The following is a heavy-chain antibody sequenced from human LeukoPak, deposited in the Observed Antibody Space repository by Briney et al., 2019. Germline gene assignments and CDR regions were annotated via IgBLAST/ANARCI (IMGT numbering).Heavy chain of an antibody. CDR1: GGSISSFY. CDR2: IYYSGST. Sequence: SETLSLTCTVSGGSISSFYWSWIRQPPGKGLEWIGYIYYSGSTNYNPSLKSRVTISVDTSKNQFSLRLSSVTAADTAVYYCARGPGRVKLFDYWGQGTLVTVSS. J-gene: IGHJ4*02. CDR3: ARGPGRVKLFDY. D-gene: IGHD1-26*01. V-gene: IGHV4-59*01.